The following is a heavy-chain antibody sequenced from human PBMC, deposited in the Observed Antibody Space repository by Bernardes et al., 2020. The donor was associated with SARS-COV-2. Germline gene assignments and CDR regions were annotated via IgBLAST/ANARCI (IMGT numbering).Heavy chain of an antibody. CDR1: GFTFNNYA. J-gene: IGHJ4*02. CDR3: AKAYDFWSYYFDY. Sequence: VGSLRRSCAASGFTFNNYAMSWVRQAPGKGLEWVSGISGSGNSPYYADSVKGRFLISRDNSKNTLYLQMNSPRAEDTAVYYCAKAYDFWSYYFDYWGQGTLVIVSS. D-gene: IGHD3-3*01. V-gene: IGHV3-23*01. CDR2: ISGSGNSP.